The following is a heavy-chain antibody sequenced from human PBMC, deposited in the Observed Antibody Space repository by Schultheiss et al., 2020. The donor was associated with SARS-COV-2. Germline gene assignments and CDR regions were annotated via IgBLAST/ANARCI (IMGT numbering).Heavy chain of an antibody. D-gene: IGHD3-9*01. Sequence: ASVKVSCKASGYTFTSYYMHWVRQAPGQGLEWMGWISAYNGNTNYAQKLQGRVTMTTDTSTSTAYMELRSLRSDDTAVYYCARYDILTGNGMDVWGQGTTVTVSS. CDR1: GYTFTSYY. CDR2: ISAYNGNT. V-gene: IGHV1-18*04. CDR3: ARYDILTGNGMDV. J-gene: IGHJ6*02.